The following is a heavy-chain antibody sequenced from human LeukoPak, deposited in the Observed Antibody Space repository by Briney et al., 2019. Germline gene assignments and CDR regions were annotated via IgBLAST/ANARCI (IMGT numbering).Heavy chain of an antibody. D-gene: IGHD3-22*01. J-gene: IGHJ3*02. Sequence: SETLSLTCTVSGGSISSYYWSWIRQPPGKGLEWIGYIYHSGSTYYNPSLKSRVTISVDRSKNQFSLKLSSVTAADTAVYYCARVLHYYDSSGYYYPDAFDIWGQGTMVTVSS. CDR2: IYHSGST. V-gene: IGHV4-59*12. CDR1: GGSISSYY. CDR3: ARVLHYYDSSGYYYPDAFDI.